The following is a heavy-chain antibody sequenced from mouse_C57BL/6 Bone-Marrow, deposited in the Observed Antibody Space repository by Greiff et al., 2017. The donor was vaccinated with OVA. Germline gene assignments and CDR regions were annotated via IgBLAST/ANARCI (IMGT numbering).Heavy chain of an antibody. J-gene: IGHJ4*01. V-gene: IGHV14-4*01. CDR2: IDPENGDT. CDR3: TTPAVVATGDYAMDD. D-gene: IGHD1-1*01. CDR1: GFNIKDDY. Sequence: EVHLVESGAELVRPGASVKLSCTASGFNIKDDYMHWVKQRPEQGLEWIGWIDPENGDTEYASKFQGKATITADTSSNTAYLQLSSLTSEDTAVYYCTTPAVVATGDYAMDDWGQGTSVTVSS.